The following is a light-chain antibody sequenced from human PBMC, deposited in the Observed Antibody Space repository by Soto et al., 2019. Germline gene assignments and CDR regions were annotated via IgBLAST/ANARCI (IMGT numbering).Light chain of an antibody. Sequence: DIQMTQSPSTLSASVGDRLTITCRASQSISSWLAWYHQKPGKAPKLLIYDVSSLESGVPSRFSGSGSGTEFTLTISSLQPDDFTTYYCQQYNSYPWTFGQGTKVEIK. CDR3: QQYNSYPWT. CDR1: QSISSW. V-gene: IGKV1-5*01. CDR2: DVS. J-gene: IGKJ1*01.